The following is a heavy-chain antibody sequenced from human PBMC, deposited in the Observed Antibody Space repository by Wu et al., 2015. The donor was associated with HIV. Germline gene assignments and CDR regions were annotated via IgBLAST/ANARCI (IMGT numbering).Heavy chain of an antibody. CDR2: VSPDSGDT. D-gene: IGHD3-3*01. CDR1: GYTFTNYD. Sequence: QVQLVQSGAEVKKPGASVKVSCKASGYTFTNYDLNWVRQAPGQGLEWIGWVSPDSGDTGYAQKFQDRVTMTRTTSKRTAYMELSSLTFEDTAIYYCARGIWKREAFDLWGQGTMVTVSP. V-gene: IGHV1-8*01. CDR3: ARGIWKREAFDL. J-gene: IGHJ3*01.